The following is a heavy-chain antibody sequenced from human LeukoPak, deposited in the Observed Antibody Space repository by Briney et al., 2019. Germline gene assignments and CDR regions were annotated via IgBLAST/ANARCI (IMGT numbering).Heavy chain of an antibody. CDR3: ARHLGSYDILTGYPFDP. CDR2: IYPGDSDT. J-gene: IGHJ5*02. D-gene: IGHD3-9*01. CDR1: GYSFTSYW. V-gene: IGHV5-51*01. Sequence: GESLKISSKGSGYSFTSYWIGWVRQMPGKGLEWMGIIYPGDSDTRYSPSFQGQVTISADKSISTAYLQWSSLKASDTAMYYCARHLGSYDILTGYPFDPWGQGTLVTVSS.